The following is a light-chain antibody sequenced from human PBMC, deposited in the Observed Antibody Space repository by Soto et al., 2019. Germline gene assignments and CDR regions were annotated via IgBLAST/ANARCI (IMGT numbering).Light chain of an antibody. CDR2: EVR. CDR3: SSYTTMSTLV. Sequence: QSALTQPASVSASPGQSITISCTGASSDVGAYNSVSWYQQRPGKAPKLMIYEVRNRPSGVSDRFSGSKSGNTASLTISGLQTDDEADDYCSSYTTMSTLVFGGGTKLTVL. V-gene: IGLV2-14*01. J-gene: IGLJ3*02. CDR1: SSDVGAYNS.